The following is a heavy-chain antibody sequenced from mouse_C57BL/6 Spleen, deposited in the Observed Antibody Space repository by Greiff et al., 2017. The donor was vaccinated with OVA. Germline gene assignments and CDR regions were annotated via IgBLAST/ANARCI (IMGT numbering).Heavy chain of an antibody. CDR1: GYTFTSYW. Sequence: VQLQQPGAELVKPGASVKLSCKASGYTFTSYWMQWVKQRPGQGLEWIGEIDPSDSYTNYNQKFKGKATLTVDTSSSTAYMQLSSLTSEDSAVYYCARYYGNPFAYRGQGTLVTVSA. V-gene: IGHV1-50*01. CDR2: IDPSDSYT. CDR3: ARYYGNPFAY. D-gene: IGHD2-1*01. J-gene: IGHJ3*01.